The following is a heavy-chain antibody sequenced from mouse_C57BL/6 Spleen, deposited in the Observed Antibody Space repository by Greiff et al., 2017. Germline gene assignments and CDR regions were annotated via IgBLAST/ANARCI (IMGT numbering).Heavy chain of an antibody. D-gene: IGHD2-3*01. CDR3: ARSDDGFLYYFDY. V-gene: IGHV1-66*01. CDR1: GYSFTSYY. J-gene: IGHJ2*01. Sequence: VQLQQSGPELVKPGASVKISCKASGYSFTSYYIHWVKQRPGQGLEWIGWIYPGSGNTKYNEKFKGKATLTADTSSSTAYMQLSSLTSEDSAVYYCARSDDGFLYYFDYWGQGTTLTVSS. CDR2: IYPGSGNT.